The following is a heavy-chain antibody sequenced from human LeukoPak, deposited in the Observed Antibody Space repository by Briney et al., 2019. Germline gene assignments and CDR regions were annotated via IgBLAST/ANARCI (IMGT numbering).Heavy chain of an antibody. Sequence: GSLRLSCAASGFTFSSYWMSWVRQAPGKGLEWVADIKEDGSEKYYVDSVKGRFTISRDNAKNSLYLQMNSLRVKDTAVFYCAGVPFTRGYYGSVTFYGFDSWGQGTLVTVSS. CDR3: AGVPFTRGYYGSVTFYGFDS. V-gene: IGHV3-7*01. CDR2: IKEDGSEK. J-gene: IGHJ4*02. CDR1: GFTFSSYW. D-gene: IGHD3-10*01.